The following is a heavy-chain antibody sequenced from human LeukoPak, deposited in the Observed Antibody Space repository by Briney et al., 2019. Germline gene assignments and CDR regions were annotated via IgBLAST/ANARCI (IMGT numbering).Heavy chain of an antibody. V-gene: IGHV3-11*04. D-gene: IGHD6-6*01. J-gene: IGHJ4*02. CDR1: GFTFSDYY. CDR3: ARALYSSSSLEAAFFDY. CDR2: ISSSGSTI. Sequence: GGSLLLSCAASGFTFSDYYMSWIRQAPGKGLEWVSYISSSGSTIYYADSVKGRFTISRDNSKNTLYLQMNSLRAEDTAVYYCARALYSSSSLEAAFFDYWGQGTLVTVSS.